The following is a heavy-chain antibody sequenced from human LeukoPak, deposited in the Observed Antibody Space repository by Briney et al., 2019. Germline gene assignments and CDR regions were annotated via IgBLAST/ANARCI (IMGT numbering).Heavy chain of an antibody. V-gene: IGHV4-61*01. Sequence: SETLSLTCTVSGFSVTTDSYCWGWVRQPPGKGLEWIGYDYCGGNTNYDPSLKRRVTISVDTSKNQFSLTLTSVTAADTAVYFCARDHFGSLDSWGQGILVTVSS. CDR3: ARDHFGSLDS. J-gene: IGHJ4*02. CDR1: GFSVTTDSYC. CDR2: DYCGGNT. D-gene: IGHD3-10*01.